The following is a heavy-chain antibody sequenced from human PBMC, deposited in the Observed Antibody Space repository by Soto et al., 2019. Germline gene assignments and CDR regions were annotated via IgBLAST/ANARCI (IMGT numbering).Heavy chain of an antibody. J-gene: IGHJ4*02. CDR1: GGSVSSGSYY. V-gene: IGHV4-61*01. CDR3: ARYYDILTGYDY. Sequence: SETLSLTCTVSGGSVSSGSYYWSWIRQPPGKGLEWIGYIYYSGSTNYNPSLKSRVTISVDTSKNQFSLKLSSVTAADTAVYYCARYYDILTGYDYWGQGTLVTVS. D-gene: IGHD3-9*01. CDR2: IYYSGST.